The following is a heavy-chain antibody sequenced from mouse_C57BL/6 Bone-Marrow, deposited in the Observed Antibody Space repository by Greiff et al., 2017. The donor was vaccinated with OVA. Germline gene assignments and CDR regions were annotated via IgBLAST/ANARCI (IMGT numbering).Heavy chain of an antibody. CDR3: ARKADC. CDR2: INPGSGGT. J-gene: IGHJ2*01. V-gene: IGHV1-54*01. CDR1: GYAFTNYL. Sequence: VQLKESGAELVRPGTSVKVSCKASGYAFTNYLIEWVKQRPGQGLEWIGVINPGSGGTNYNEKFKGKATLTADKSSSPAYMQLSSLTSEDSAVYFCARKADCWGQGTTLTVSS.